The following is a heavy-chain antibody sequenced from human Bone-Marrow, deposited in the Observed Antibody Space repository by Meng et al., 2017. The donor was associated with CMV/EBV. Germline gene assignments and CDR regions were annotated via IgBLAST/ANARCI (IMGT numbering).Heavy chain of an antibody. CDR1: GFTFSSYA. CDR2: IYSGGSST. CDR3: AKANYDFWSGFDYCYYGRDV. J-gene: IGHJ6*02. D-gene: IGHD3-3*01. V-gene: IGHV3-23*03. Sequence: GESLKISCAASGFTFSSYAMSWVRQAPGKGLEWVSVIYSGGSSTYYAGSVKGRFTISRDNSKNTLYLQMNSLRAEDTAVYYCAKANYDFWSGFDYCYYGRDVWGPGNTVTV.